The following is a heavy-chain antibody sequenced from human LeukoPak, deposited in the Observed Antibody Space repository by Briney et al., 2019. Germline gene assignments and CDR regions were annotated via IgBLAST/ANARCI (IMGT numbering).Heavy chain of an antibody. V-gene: IGHV4-38-2*02. CDR1: GYSISSGYY. Sequence: PSETLSLTCTVSGYSISSGYYWGWIRQPPGKGLEWIGSIYHSGSTYYNPSLKSRVTISVDTSKNQFSLKLSSVTAADTAVYYCARGLSYYYGSGMVGTWGQGTLVTVSS. D-gene: IGHD3-10*01. CDR2: IYHSGST. CDR3: ARGLSYYYGSGMVGT. J-gene: IGHJ4*02.